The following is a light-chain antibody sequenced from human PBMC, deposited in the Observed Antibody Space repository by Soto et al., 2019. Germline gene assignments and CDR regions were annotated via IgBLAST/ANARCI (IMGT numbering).Light chain of an antibody. CDR3: HQYGSSPYT. Sequence: EIVLTQSPGTLSLSPGERATLSCRASQSVSSSYLAWYQQKPGQAPRLLIYGASSRATGIPDRFSGSGSGTDFTLTIRRLEPEEFAVYYCHQYGSSPYTFGQGTKLEIK. CDR2: GAS. V-gene: IGKV3-20*01. CDR1: QSVSSSY. J-gene: IGKJ2*01.